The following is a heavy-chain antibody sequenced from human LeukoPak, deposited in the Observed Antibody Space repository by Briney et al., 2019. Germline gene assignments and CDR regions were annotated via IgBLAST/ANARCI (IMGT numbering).Heavy chain of an antibody. CDR1: GFTFSNYG. D-gene: IGHD3-22*01. J-gene: IGHJ4*02. CDR2: IKQDGSEK. V-gene: IGHV3-7*01. CDR3: AREQLYYDSSGYYYSFDY. Sequence: GGSLRLSCAASGFTFSNYGIHWVRQAPGKGLEWVANIKQDGSEKYYVDSVKGRFTISRDNAKNSLYLQMNSLRAEDTAVYYCAREQLYYDSSGYYYSFDYWGQGTLVTVSS.